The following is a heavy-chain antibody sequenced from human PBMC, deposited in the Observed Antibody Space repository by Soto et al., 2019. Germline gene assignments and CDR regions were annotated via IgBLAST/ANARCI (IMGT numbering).Heavy chain of an antibody. D-gene: IGHD5-18*01. CDR2: INHSGST. Sequence: SETLSLTCAVYGGSFSGYYWSWIRQPPGKGLEWIGEINHSGSTNYNPSLKSRVTISVDTSKNQFSLKLSSVTAADTAVYYCARRVRGYSYGQQNVFDYWGQGTLVTVSS. V-gene: IGHV4-34*01. CDR3: ARRVRGYSYGQQNVFDY. J-gene: IGHJ4*02. CDR1: GGSFSGYY.